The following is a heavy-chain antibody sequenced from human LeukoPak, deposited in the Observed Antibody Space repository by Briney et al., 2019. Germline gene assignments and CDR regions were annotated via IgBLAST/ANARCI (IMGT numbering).Heavy chain of an antibody. V-gene: IGHV3-21*01. J-gene: IGHJ4*02. CDR2: ISSSSSYI. CDR3: ARDIVAALDY. Sequence: GGSLRLSCAASGFTFSSYSMNWVRQAPGKGLEWVSSISSSSSYIYYADSVKGRFTISRDNAKSSLYLQMNSLRAEDTAVYYCARDIVAALDYWGQGTLVTVSS. CDR1: GFTFSSYS. D-gene: IGHD5-12*01.